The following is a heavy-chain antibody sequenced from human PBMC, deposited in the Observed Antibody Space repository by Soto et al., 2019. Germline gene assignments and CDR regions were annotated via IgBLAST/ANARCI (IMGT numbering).Heavy chain of an antibody. D-gene: IGHD4-17*01. J-gene: IGHJ4*02. CDR2: ISSSSSYI. V-gene: IGHV3-21*01. Sequence: PGGSLRLSCAASGFTFSIYSMNWVRQAPGKGLEWVSSISSSSSYIYYADSVKGRFTISRDNAKNSLYLQMNSLRAEDTAVYYCARDPHYGDRPLLWGQGTLVTVSS. CDR3: ARDPHYGDRPLL. CDR1: GFTFSIYS.